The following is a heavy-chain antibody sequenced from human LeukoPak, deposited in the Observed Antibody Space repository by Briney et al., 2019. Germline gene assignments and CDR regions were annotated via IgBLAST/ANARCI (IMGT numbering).Heavy chain of an antibody. CDR1: GYTFTGYY. D-gene: IGHD2-15*01. CDR2: INPNSGGT. J-gene: IGHJ4*02. Sequence: ASVKVFCKASGYTFTGYYMHWVRQAPGQGLEWMGWINPNSGGTNYAQKFQGWVTMTRDTSISTAYMELSRLRSDDTAVYYCARDPSPVRHCSGGSCYSWFDYWGQGTLVTVSS. CDR3: ARDPSPVRHCSGGSCYSWFDY. V-gene: IGHV1-2*04.